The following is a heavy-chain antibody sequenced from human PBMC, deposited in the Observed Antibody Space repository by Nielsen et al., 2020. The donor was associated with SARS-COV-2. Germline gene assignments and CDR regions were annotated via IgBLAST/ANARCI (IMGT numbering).Heavy chain of an antibody. CDR3: ARVPSRIVGATLYYYYYGMDV. J-gene: IGHJ6*02. V-gene: IGHV3-21*01. Sequence: GGSLRLSCAASGFTFSSCSMNWVRQAPGKGLEWVSSISSSSSYIYYADSVKGRFTISRDNAKNSLYLQMNSLRAEDTAVYYCARVPSRIVGATLYYYYYGMDVWGQGTTVTVSS. CDR1: GFTFSSCS. D-gene: IGHD1-26*01. CDR2: ISSSSSYI.